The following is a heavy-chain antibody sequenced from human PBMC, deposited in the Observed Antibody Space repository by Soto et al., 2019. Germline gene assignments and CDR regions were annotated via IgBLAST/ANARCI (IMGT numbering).Heavy chain of an antibody. Sequence: GGSLRLSCAASGFTFSSYAMSWVRQAPGKGLEWVSAISGSGGSTYYADSVKGRFTISRDNSKNTLYLQMNSLRAEDTAVYYCAKERLELIQSAGGAFDIWGQGTMVTVSS. CDR3: AKERLELIQSAGGAFDI. D-gene: IGHD1-7*01. J-gene: IGHJ3*02. CDR1: GFTFSSYA. V-gene: IGHV3-23*01. CDR2: ISGSGGST.